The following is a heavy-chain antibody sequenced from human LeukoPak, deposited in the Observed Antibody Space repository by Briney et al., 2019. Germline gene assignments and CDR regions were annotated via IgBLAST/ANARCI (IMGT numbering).Heavy chain of an antibody. D-gene: IGHD1-26*01. CDR3: ARDFGSPEDY. CDR2: ISYDGSNK. J-gene: IGHJ4*02. CDR1: GFTLSSYA. Sequence: PGGSLRLSCAAFGFTLSSYAMHWVRQAPGKGLEWVAVISYDGSNKYYADSVKGRFTISRDNSKNTLYLQMNSLRAEDTAVYYCARDFGSPEDYWGQGTLVTVSS. V-gene: IGHV3-30*04.